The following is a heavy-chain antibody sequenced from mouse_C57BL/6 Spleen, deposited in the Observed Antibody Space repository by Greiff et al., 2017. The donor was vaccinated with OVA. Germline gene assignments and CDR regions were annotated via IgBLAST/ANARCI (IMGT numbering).Heavy chain of an antibody. CDR3: ARVITTVALDY. CDR1: GFTFSSYA. D-gene: IGHD1-1*01. Sequence: EVQLVESGGGLVKPGGSLKLSCAASGFTFSSYAMSWVRQTPEKRLEWVATISDGGSYTYYPDNVKGRFTIYRDNAKNNLYLQMSHLKSEDTAMYYCARVITTVALDYWGQGTTLTVSS. CDR2: ISDGGSYT. V-gene: IGHV5-4*01. J-gene: IGHJ2*01.